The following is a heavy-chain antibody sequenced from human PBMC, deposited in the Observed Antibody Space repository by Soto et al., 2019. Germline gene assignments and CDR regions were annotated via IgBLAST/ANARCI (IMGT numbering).Heavy chain of an antibody. J-gene: IGHJ4*02. CDR1: GGASTDYI. CDR2: ILPMFGTP. V-gene: IGHV1-69*13. Sequence: SVKVSCKASGGASTDYIFDWGRQAPGQGLEWMGGILPMFGTPKYAQKFQHRVTISADVSTGTAYMELTRLRFDDTAVYYCAGGRDQPPVGLYFESWGEGTRVTVSS. CDR3: AGGRDQPPVGLYFES. D-gene: IGHD1-26*01.